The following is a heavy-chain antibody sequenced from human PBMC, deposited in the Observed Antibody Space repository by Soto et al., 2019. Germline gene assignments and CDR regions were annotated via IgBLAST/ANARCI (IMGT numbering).Heavy chain of an antibody. CDR2: ISAYNGNT. J-gene: IGHJ5*02. V-gene: IGHV1-18*01. Sequence: QVQLVQSGAEVKKPGASVKVSCKAPGYNFNSYTTSWVRQAPGQAPEWMGRISAYNGNTNYAQKLQGRVTMTTDTSTSRAYMQLRSLTADATVVYRWARAVGALGYWFEPWCQGTLVSVSS. CDR3: ARAVGALGYWFEP. CDR1: GYNFNSYT. D-gene: IGHD1-26*01.